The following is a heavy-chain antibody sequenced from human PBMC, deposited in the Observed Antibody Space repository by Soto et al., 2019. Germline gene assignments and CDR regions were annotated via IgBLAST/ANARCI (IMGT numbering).Heavy chain of an antibody. D-gene: IGHD4-17*01. J-gene: IGHJ2*01. V-gene: IGHV3-21*01. CDR2: IGVSHSHI. CDR3: TAEDGLRETVPGSAVRRHRSSDL. Sequence: PRKGLEWVSAIGVSHSHIYYADSVKGRFTISRDDAKNSLYLQMNSLRAEDTAVYYCTAEDGLRETVPGSAVRRHRSSDL.